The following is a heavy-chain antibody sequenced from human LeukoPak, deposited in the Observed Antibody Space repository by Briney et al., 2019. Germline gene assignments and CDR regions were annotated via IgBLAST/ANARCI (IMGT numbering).Heavy chain of an antibody. V-gene: IGHV3-48*03. CDR1: GFIFSDYE. Sequence: GGSLRLSCAASGFIFSDYEMNWVRQAPGKGLEWVSFISFSGNSIYYADSVKGRFTISRDNAKNSLYLQMNSLRAEDTAVYYCARGWRYFDCWGQGTLVTVSS. CDR2: ISFSGNSI. CDR3: ARGWRYFDC. J-gene: IGHJ4*02. D-gene: IGHD3-9*01.